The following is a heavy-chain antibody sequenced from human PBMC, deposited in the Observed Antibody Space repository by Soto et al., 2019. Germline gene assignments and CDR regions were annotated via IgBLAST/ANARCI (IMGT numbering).Heavy chain of an antibody. CDR2: INRDGSGT. CDR3: ARGVDYYYDRSGWSVNFEY. CDR1: GFTFSSYW. Sequence: EVQLVESGGGLFQPGGSLRLSCAASGFTFSSYWMHWVRQAPGKGLVWVSRINRDGSGTTYADSVKGRFTISRDNAKNTLHLQMNSLRAEDTAVYYCARGVDYYYDRSGWSVNFEYWGQGTLVTVSS. J-gene: IGHJ4*02. V-gene: IGHV3-74*01. D-gene: IGHD3-22*01.